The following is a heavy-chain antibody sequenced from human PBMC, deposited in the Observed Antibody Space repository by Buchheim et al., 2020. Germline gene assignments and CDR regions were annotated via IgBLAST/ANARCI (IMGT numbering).Heavy chain of an antibody. V-gene: IGHV3-48*03. CDR3: ARVQNNYYDSSGYYYSGYFDY. J-gene: IGHJ4*02. CDR2: ISSSGSTI. Sequence: VQLVESGGGLVQPGGSLRLSCAASGFTFSSYEMNWVRQAPGKGLEWVSYISSSGSTIYYADSVKGRFAISRDNAKNSLYLQMNSLRAEDTAVYYCARVQNNYYDSSGYYYSGYFDYWGQGTL. D-gene: IGHD3-22*01. CDR1: GFTFSSYE.